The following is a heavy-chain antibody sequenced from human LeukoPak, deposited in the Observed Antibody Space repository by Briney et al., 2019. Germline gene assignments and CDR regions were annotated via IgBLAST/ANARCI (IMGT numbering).Heavy chain of an antibody. V-gene: IGHV4-59*01. CDR2: IYYSGST. CDR3: ARSSQWPDTLFDY. CDR1: GGSSISDY. Sequence: SETRSLTGTVSGGSSISDYWSWIRQPPGKVLEGVGYIYYSGSTNYNPSLRSRVTISVDTSKNQFSLNLSSVPAADTAVYYCARSSQWPDTLFDYWGQGNLVTVSS. D-gene: IGHD6-19*01. J-gene: IGHJ4*02.